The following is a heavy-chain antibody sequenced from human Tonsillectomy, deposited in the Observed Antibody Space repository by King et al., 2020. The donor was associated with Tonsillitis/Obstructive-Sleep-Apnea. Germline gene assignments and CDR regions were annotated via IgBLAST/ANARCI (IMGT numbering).Heavy chain of an antibody. J-gene: IGHJ4*02. D-gene: IGHD6-19*01. V-gene: IGHV3-33*01. CDR2: IWYDGSNK. Sequence: VQLVESGGGVVQPGRSLRLSCAASGFTFSSYGMHWVRQAPGKGLEWVAVIWYDGSNKYYADSVKGRFTISRDNSKNTLYLQMNSLRAEDTAVYYCARYTPRSGWLLYFDYWGQGTLVTVSS. CDR3: ARYTPRSGWLLYFDY. CDR1: GFTFSSYG.